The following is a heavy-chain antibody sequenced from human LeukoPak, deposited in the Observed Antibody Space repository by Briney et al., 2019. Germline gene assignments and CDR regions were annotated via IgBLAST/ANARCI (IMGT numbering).Heavy chain of an antibody. V-gene: IGHV3-30-3*01. CDR1: GFTFSSYA. Sequence: PGRSLRLSCAASGFTFSSYAMYWVRQAPGKGLEWVTIISYDGSNKHYADSVKGRFTISRDDSKNTLYLQMNSVRAEDTAVYYCARPIYRSSSRHYYYGMDVWGQGTTATVSS. CDR2: ISYDGSNK. J-gene: IGHJ6*02. CDR3: ARPIYRSSSRHYYYGMDV. D-gene: IGHD6-6*01.